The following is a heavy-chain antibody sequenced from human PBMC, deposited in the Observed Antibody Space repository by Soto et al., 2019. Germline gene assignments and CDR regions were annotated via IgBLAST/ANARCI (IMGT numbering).Heavy chain of an antibody. CDR1: GFTFSSYS. CDR3: ARDRSGWYKDFDY. CDR2: ISSSSSTI. V-gene: IGHV3-48*01. J-gene: IGHJ4*02. Sequence: GGSLRLSCAASGFTFSSYSMNWVRQAPGKGLEWVSYISSSSSTIYYADSVKGRFTISRDNAKNSLYLQMNSLRGEDTALYYCARDRSGWYKDFDYWGQGTLVTVSS. D-gene: IGHD6-19*01.